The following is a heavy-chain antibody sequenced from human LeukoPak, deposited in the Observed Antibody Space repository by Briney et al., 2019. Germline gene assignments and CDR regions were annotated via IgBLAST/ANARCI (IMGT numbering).Heavy chain of an antibody. CDR3: ARARTLGYCSGNICYPTWFDP. Sequence: GGSLRLSCAASGFSFSSYGMSWVRQAPGKGLEWVSGISGTGGSTYYSDSVKGRFTISRDKSKNTLYLQMNSLRAEDTAVYYCARARTLGYCSGNICYPTWFDPWGQGTLVTVSS. D-gene: IGHD2-15*01. J-gene: IGHJ5*02. CDR1: GFSFSSYG. CDR2: ISGTGGST. V-gene: IGHV3-23*01.